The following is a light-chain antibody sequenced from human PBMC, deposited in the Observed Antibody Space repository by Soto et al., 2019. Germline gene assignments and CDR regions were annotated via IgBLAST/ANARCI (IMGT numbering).Light chain of an antibody. CDR1: QSISSW. J-gene: IGKJ1*01. CDR2: DAS. CDR3: QQYSTYTPRT. Sequence: DIQMTQSPSTLSASVGDRVTITCRASQSISSWLAWYQQKPGKAPKLLIYDASSLESGVPSRFSGSGSGTEFTLTISSLQPDDFATSYCQQYSTYTPRTFGQGTKVDIK. V-gene: IGKV1-5*01.